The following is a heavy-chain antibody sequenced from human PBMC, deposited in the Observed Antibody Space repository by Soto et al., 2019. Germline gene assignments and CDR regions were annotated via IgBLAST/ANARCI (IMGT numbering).Heavy chain of an antibody. CDR1: GFTFSSYW. J-gene: IGHJ6*02. V-gene: IGHV3-74*01. CDR3: VRESAMDV. CDR2: INNDGSNT. Sequence: HPGGSLRLSCAASGFTFSSYWMYWVRQAPGKGLAWVSHINNDGSNTWYADSVKGRFTISRDNARNTLYLQMNSLKGDDTGVYYCVRESAMDVWGQGTTVTV.